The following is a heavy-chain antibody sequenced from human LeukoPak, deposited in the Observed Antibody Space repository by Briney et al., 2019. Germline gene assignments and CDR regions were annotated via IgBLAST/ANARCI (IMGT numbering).Heavy chain of an antibody. J-gene: IGHJ6*02. D-gene: IGHD3-10*01. CDR2: ISYDGSNK. V-gene: IGHV3-30*18. Sequence: PGRSLRLSCAASGFTFSSYGMHWVRQAPGKGLEWVAVISYDGSNKYYADSVKGRFTISRDNSKNTLYLQMNSLRAEDTAVYYCAKDSRVTMVRGDYYYYGMDVWGQGTTVTVSS. CDR1: GFTFSSYG. CDR3: AKDSRVTMVRGDYYYYGMDV.